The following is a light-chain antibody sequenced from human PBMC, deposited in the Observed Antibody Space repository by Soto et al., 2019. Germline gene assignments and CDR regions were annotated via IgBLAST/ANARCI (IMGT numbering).Light chain of an antibody. J-gene: IGLJ2*01. V-gene: IGLV2-14*01. CDR3: SSYTNSGTVL. CDR2: NVR. Sequence: QSALTQPASVSGSPGQSITISCTGTSSDVGGYDHVSWYQQYAGKAPKLTIYNVRNRPSGVSNRFSGSKSGNTASLTISGLQPEDEADYFCSSYTNSGTVLFGGGTKLTVL. CDR1: SSDVGGYDH.